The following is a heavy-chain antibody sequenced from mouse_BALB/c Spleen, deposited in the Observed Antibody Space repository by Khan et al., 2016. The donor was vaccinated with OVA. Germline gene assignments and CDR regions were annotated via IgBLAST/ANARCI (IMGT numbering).Heavy chain of an antibody. V-gene: IGHV2-9*02. CDR2: IWAGGSP. J-gene: IGHJ2*01. Sequence: VQLQESGPGLVAPSQSLSITCTVSGFSLTRHGIHWVRQPPGKGLEWLGIIWAGGSPNYNSALMSRLSITKDSPKSQVFLKMNSLQTDDTAIYYCARNREPDYFDYWGQGTTLTVSS. CDR1: GFSLTRHG. CDR3: ARNREPDYFDY.